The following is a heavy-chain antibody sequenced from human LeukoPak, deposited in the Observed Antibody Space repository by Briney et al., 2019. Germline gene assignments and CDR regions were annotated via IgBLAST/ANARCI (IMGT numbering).Heavy chain of an antibody. J-gene: IGHJ4*02. CDR3: ARVGGGCSGGSCYGY. D-gene: IGHD2-15*01. CDR2: INTGNGNT. Sequence: ASVTVSCKASGYTFTSYVMHWVRQAPGQRLEWMGWINTGNGNTKYSQKFQDRVTITSDTSASTAYMELSSLRSEDTAVYYCARVGGGCSGGSCYGYWGQGTLVTVSS. CDR1: GYTFTSYV. V-gene: IGHV1-3*04.